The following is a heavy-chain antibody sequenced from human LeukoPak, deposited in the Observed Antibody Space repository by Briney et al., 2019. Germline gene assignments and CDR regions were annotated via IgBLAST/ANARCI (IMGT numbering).Heavy chain of an antibody. V-gene: IGHV4-59*12. D-gene: IGHD3-22*01. CDR3: ARGSGRITMIVVVRRFDP. CDR1: GGSISSYY. Sequence: SETLSLTCTVSGGSISSYYWSWIRQPPGKGLEWIGYIYYSGSTNYNPSLKSRVTISVDTSKNQFSLKLSSVTAADTAVYYCARGSGRITMIVVVRRFDPWGQGTLVTVSS. CDR2: IYYSGST. J-gene: IGHJ5*02.